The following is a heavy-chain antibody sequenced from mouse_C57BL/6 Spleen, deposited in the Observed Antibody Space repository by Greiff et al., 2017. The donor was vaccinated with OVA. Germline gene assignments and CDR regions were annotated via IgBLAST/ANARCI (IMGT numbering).Heavy chain of an antibody. J-gene: IGHJ1*03. D-gene: IGHD1-1*01. CDR3: ARRTTVVATPYWYFDV. V-gene: IGHV5-15*04. Sequence: EVKLMESGGGLVQPGGSLKLSCAASGFTFSDYGMAWVRQAPRKGPEWVAFISNLAYSIYYADTVTGRFTISRENAKNTLYLEMSSLRSEDTAMYYCARRTTVVATPYWYFDVWGTGTTVTVSS. CDR1: GFTFSDYG. CDR2: ISNLAYSI.